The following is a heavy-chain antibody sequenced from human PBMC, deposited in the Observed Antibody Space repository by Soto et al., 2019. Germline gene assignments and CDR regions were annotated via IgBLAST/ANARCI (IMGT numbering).Heavy chain of an antibody. CDR1: GASISSGGYY. Sequence: SETLSLTCTVSGASISSGGYYLSWIRKHPGKGLEWIGYIYHSGTTSYNPSLKSRLTMSVDTSENQFSLKLSSVTAADTAVYYCARDYSGYGWFDSWGQGALVNVSS. CDR2: IYHSGTT. D-gene: IGHD5-12*01. CDR3: ARDYSGYGWFDS. J-gene: IGHJ5*01. V-gene: IGHV4-31*03.